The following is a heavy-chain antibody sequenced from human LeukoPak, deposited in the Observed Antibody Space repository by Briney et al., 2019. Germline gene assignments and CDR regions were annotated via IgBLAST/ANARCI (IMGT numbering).Heavy chain of an antibody. D-gene: IGHD3-22*01. J-gene: IGHJ3*02. V-gene: IGHV3-23*01. CDR3: AKVTGLSDYYDSSGYYYNAFDI. CDR2: ISGSGGST. CDR1: GFTFSSYA. Sequence: PGGSLRLSCAASGFTFSSYAMSWVRQAPGKGLEWVSAISGSGGSTPYADSVKGRFTISRDGSKSTLYLEMNSLRGEDTALYYCAKVTGLSDYYDSSGYYYNAFDIWGQGTMVAVSS.